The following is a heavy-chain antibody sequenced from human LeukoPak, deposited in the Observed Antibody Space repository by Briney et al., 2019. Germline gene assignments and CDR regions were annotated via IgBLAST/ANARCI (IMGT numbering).Heavy chain of an antibody. CDR2: IYYSGST. CDR3: ARHYYYDSSGYYSVPYYYYGMDV. D-gene: IGHD3-22*01. V-gene: IGHV4-30-4*01. J-gene: IGHJ6*02. CDR1: GGSISSGDYY. Sequence: SETLSLTCTVSGGSISSGDYYWGWIRQPPGKGLEWIGYIYYSGSTYYNPSLKSRVTISVDTSKNQFSLKLRSVTAADTAVYYCARHYYYDSSGYYSVPYYYYGMDVWGQGTTVTVSS.